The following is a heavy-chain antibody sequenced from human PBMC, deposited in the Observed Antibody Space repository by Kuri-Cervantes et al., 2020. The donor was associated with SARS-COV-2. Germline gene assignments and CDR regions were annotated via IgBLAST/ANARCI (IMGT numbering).Heavy chain of an antibody. J-gene: IGHJ5*02. D-gene: IGHD5-18*01. CDR1: GGSISSSSYY. Sequence: SETLSLPCTVSGGSISSSSYYWGWIRQPPGKGLGWIGSIYYSGRTSYNPSLKSRVTISVDTSKNQFSLNLISVTAADTAVYYCAKLGGYTSGYNGFDPWGPGTLVPSPQ. V-gene: IGHV4-39*01. CDR2: IYYSGRT. CDR3: AKLGGYTSGYNGFDP.